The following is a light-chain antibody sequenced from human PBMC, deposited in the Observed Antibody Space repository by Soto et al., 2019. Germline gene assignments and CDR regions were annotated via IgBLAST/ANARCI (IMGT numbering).Light chain of an antibody. Sequence: QAVVTQEPSLTVSPGGTVTLTCGSSTGAVTSGHYPYWFQQKPGQAPRTLIYDTSNKHSWTPARFSGSLLGGQAALTLSGAQPEDEAEYYCLLSYSGAHVVFGGGTKL. CDR3: LLSYSGAHVV. J-gene: IGLJ2*01. CDR1: TGAVTSGHY. CDR2: DTS. V-gene: IGLV7-46*01.